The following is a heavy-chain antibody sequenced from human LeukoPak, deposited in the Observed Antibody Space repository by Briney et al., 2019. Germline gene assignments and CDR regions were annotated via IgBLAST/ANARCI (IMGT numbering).Heavy chain of an antibody. CDR2: IYHSGST. J-gene: IGHJ4*02. Sequence: PSETLSLTCTVSGYSISSGYYWGWIRQPPGKGMEWIGSIYHSGSTYYNPSLKSRVTISVDTSKNQFSLKLSSVTAADTAVHYCARAVADAFDNWGQGTLVTVSS. CDR3: ARAVADAFDN. CDR1: GYSISSGYY. D-gene: IGHD6-19*01. V-gene: IGHV4-38-2*02.